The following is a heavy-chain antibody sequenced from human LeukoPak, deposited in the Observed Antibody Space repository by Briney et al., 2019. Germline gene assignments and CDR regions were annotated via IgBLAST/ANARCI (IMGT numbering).Heavy chain of an antibody. CDR2: INPDSGGT. CDR3: ARGKQWLLI. J-gene: IGHJ4*02. V-gene: IGHV1-2*02. D-gene: IGHD6-19*01. CDR1: GYTFTAYN. Sequence: GASVKVSCKASGYTFTAYNIHWVRQAPGQGLEWMGWINPDSGGTDYAQKFQGRVTVTRDTSISTAYMELTWLRSDDTAVYYCARGKQWLLIWGQGTLVTVSS.